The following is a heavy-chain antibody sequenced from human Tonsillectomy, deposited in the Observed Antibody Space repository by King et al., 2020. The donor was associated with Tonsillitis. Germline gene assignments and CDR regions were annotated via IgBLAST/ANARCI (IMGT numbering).Heavy chain of an antibody. J-gene: IGHJ5*02. Sequence: QLQESGPGLVKPSETLSLTCTVSVGSISSSSYYWCWIRQPPGKGLEWIGSIYYSGSTYYNPSLKSRVTISVDTSKNQFSLKLSSVTAADTAVYYCARGGIAARWYNWFDPWGQGTLVTVSS. D-gene: IGHD6-6*01. V-gene: IGHV4-39*01. CDR1: VGSISSSSYY. CDR3: ARGGIAARWYNWFDP. CDR2: IYYSGST.